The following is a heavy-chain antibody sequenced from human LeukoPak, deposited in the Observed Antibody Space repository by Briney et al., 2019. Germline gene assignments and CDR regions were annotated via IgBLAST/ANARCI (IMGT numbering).Heavy chain of an antibody. V-gene: IGHV4-34*01. CDR2: INHSGST. D-gene: IGHD3-10*02. Sequence: PSETLSLTCAVYGGSFSGYYWSWIRQPPGKGLEWIGEINHSGSTNYNPSLKSRVTISVDTSKNQFSLKLSSVTAADTAVYYCASRTLWSAPDFDYWGQGTLVTVSS. CDR3: ASRTLWSAPDFDY. J-gene: IGHJ4*02. CDR1: GGSFSGYY.